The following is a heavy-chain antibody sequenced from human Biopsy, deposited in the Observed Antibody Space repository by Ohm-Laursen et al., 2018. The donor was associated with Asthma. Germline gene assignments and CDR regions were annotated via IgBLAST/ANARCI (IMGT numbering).Heavy chain of an antibody. Sequence: SLRLSRSASGFVFSQCGMHWVRQGPGKGLEWVALVSSDGHNKYYEDSVKGRFTISRDNSRNRLYLQINRLTVEDSAVYFCARQSGQDYGDSSGFDIWGQGTKVAVSS. CDR1: GFVFSQCG. J-gene: IGHJ3*02. D-gene: IGHD3-22*01. CDR3: ARQSGQDYGDSSGFDI. V-gene: IGHV3-30*03. CDR2: VSSDGHNK.